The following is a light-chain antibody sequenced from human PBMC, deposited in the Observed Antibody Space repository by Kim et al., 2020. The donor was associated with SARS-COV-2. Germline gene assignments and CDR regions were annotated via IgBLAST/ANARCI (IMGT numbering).Light chain of an antibody. V-gene: IGKV1-12*01. CDR2: GAS. CDR1: QGVKSW. Sequence: DIQMTQSPSSVSASVGDRVTITCRASQGVKSWLAWYQQKPGKAPQLLIYGASSLQSGVPSRFSGSGFGTEFTLTISSLQPEDFATYYCQQGESFPFTFGGGTKLDIK. J-gene: IGKJ4*01. CDR3: QQGESFPFT.